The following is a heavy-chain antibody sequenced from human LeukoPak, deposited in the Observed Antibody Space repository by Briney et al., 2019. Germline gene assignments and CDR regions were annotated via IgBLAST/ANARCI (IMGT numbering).Heavy chain of an antibody. J-gene: IGHJ5*02. CDR2: VNRDGGEK. V-gene: IGHV3-7*01. Sequence: GGSLRLSCAASGFTFSNYWMNWVRQAPGKGLEWVANVNRDGGEKYYMDSVKGRFTISRDNTKNSLYLHMSSLRADDTAVYYCATYILNAGDSNWYGRWGQGTLVTVSS. D-gene: IGHD2-21*01. CDR1: GFTFSNYW. CDR3: ATYILNAGDSNWYGR.